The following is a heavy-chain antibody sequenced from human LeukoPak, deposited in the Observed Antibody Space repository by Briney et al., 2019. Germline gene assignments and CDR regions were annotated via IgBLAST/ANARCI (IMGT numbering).Heavy chain of an antibody. V-gene: IGHV4-59*08. D-gene: IGHD3-22*01. CDR2: IYYSGST. CDR1: GGFISSYY. CDR3: ARHGYYYDSSGYYYPGEYFQH. Sequence: PSETLSLTCTVSGGFISSYYWSWIRQPPGKGLEWIGYIYYSGSTNYNPSLKSRVTISVDTSKNQFSLKLSSVTAADTAVYYCARHGYYYDSSGYYYPGEYFQHWGQGTLVTVSS. J-gene: IGHJ1*01.